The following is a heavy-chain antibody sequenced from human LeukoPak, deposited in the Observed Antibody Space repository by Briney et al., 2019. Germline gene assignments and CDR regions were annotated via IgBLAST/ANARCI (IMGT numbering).Heavy chain of an antibody. CDR1: GFTFSSYA. J-gene: IGHJ3*02. CDR3: ARDPAMGTGLSSGYPHDAFDI. CDR2: ISYDGSNK. D-gene: IGHD3-22*01. Sequence: PGGSLRLSCAASGFTFSSYAMHWVRQAPGKGLEWVAVISYDGSNKYYADSVKGRFTISRDNSKNTLYLQMNSLRAEDTAVYYCARDPAMGTGLSSGYPHDAFDIWGQGTMVTVSS. V-gene: IGHV3-30-3*01.